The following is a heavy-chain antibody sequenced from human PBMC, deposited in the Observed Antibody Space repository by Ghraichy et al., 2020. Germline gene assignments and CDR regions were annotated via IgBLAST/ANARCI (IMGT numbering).Heavy chain of an antibody. J-gene: IGHJ6*02. Sequence: SQTLSLTCTVSGGSISSGGYYWSWIRQHPGKGLEWIGYIYYSGSTYYNPSLKSRVTISVDTSKNQFSLKLSSVTAADTAVYYCARDVRAAAGLYGGMDVWGQGTTVTVSS. V-gene: IGHV4-31*03. D-gene: IGHD6-13*01. CDR2: IYYSGST. CDR3: ARDVRAAAGLYGGMDV. CDR1: GGSISSGGYY.